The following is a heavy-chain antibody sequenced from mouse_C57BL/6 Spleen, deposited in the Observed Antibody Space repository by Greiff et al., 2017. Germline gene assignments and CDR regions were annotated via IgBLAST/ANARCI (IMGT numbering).Heavy chain of an antibody. CDR2: IHPNSGST. CDR3: ARSNKRWYAMDY. Sequence: QVQLQQPGAELVKPGASVKLSCKASGYTFTSYWMHWVKQRPGQGLEWIGMIHPNSGSTNYKEKFKSKATLTVDKSSSTAYMQLSSLTSEDSAVYYCARSNKRWYAMDYWGQGTSVTVSS. J-gene: IGHJ4*01. D-gene: IGHD1-1*02. CDR1: GYTFTSYW. V-gene: IGHV1-64*01.